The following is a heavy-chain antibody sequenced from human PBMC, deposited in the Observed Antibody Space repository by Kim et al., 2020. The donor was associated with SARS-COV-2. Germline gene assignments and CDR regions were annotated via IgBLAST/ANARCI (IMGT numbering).Heavy chain of an antibody. V-gene: IGHV1-2*02. CDR3: ARMVLWFGELSIGDFGWFDP. J-gene: IGHJ5*02. CDR2: INPNSGGT. Sequence: ASVKVSCKASGYTFTGYYMHWVRQAPGQGLEWMGWINPNSGGTNYAQKFQGRVTMTRDTSISTAYMELSRLRSDDTAVYYCARMVLWFGELSIGDFGWFDPWGQGTLVTVSS. D-gene: IGHD3-10*01. CDR1: GYTFTGYY.